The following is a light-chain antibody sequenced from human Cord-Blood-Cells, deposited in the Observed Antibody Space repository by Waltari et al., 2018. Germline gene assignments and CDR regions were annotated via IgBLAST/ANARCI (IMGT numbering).Light chain of an antibody. V-gene: IGLV2-11*01. J-gene: IGLJ2*01. Sequence: QAALTQPRSVSGSPGKSVTISCTGTSRYGGGCNYVSCYQQHPGKAPKLMIYDVSKRPSGVPDRFSGSTSGNTASLTISGLQAEDEADYYCCSYAGSYTYVVFGGGTKLTVL. CDR2: DVS. CDR1: SRYGGGCNY. CDR3: CSYAGSYTYVV.